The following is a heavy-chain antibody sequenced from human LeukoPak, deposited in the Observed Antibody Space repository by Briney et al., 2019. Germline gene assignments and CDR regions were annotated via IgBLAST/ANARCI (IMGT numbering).Heavy chain of an antibody. D-gene: IGHD6-13*01. J-gene: IGHJ6*03. CDR1: GGTFSIYA. Sequence: ASVTVSFKASGGTFSIYAISWVRQAPGQGLEWMGGIIPIFGTANYAQKFQGRVTITADESTSTAYMELSSLRSEDTAVYYCARGPSGSWSSRVRYMDVWGKGTTVTVSS. CDR2: IIPIFGTA. CDR3: ARGPSGSWSSRVRYMDV. V-gene: IGHV1-69*13.